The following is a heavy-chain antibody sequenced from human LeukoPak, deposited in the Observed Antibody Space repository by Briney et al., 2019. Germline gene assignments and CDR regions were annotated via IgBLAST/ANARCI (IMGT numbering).Heavy chain of an antibody. V-gene: IGHV3-23*01. J-gene: IGHJ4*02. D-gene: IGHD5-24*01. Sequence: GGSLRLSCAAAGFTFSNYAMTWVRQAPGKGLEWVSAISGSGGNTYYADSVEGRFTISRDNSENTLYMQMNSLGAEDTAIYYCAKDRDGYNPDYWGQGTLVTVSS. CDR2: ISGSGGNT. CDR3: AKDRDGYNPDY. CDR1: GFTFSNYA.